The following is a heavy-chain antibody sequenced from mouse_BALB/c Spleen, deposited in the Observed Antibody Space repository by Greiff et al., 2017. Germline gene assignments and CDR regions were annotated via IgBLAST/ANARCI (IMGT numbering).Heavy chain of an antibody. CDR3: AKGSTTIV. D-gene: IGHD2-14*01. J-gene: IGHJ2*01. Sequence: QVQLQQPGAELVKPGASVKLSCKASGYTFTSYWMHWVKQRPGQGLEWIGEINPSNGRTNYNEKFKSKATLTVDKSSSTAYMQLSSLTSEDSAVYYCAKGSTTIVWGQGTTLTVSS. CDR2: INPSNGRT. CDR1: GYTFTSYW. V-gene: IGHV1S81*02.